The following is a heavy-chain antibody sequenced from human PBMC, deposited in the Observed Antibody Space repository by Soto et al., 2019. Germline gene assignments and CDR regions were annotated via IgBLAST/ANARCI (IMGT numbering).Heavy chain of an antibody. CDR1: GFSISDHY. CDR3: ARSGDNYNVLDY. Sequence: QVQLVESGGGLVKPGGSLRLTCAASGFSISDHYMSWIRQAPGKGLEWVSYSSNSGTFTKYADSVMGRFSISRDNAKNSLYLEINSLRGEDTAIYYCARSGDNYNVLDYWGQGTPVTGSS. D-gene: IGHD3-10*02. CDR2: SSNSGTFT. V-gene: IGHV3-11*05. J-gene: IGHJ4*02.